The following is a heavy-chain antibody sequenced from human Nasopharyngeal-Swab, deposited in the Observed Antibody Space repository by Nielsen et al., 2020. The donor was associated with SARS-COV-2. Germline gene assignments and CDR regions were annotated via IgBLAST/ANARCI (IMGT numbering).Heavy chain of an antibody. D-gene: IGHD6-13*01. J-gene: IGHJ4*02. Sequence: GESLKISCAASGFTFSSYAMHWVRQAPGKGLEWVAVISYDGSNKYYADSVKGRFTISRDNSKNTLYLQMNSLRAEDTAVYYCARESHYLTGSSSFDYWGQGTLVTVSS. CDR3: ARESHYLTGSSSFDY. V-gene: IGHV3-30*04. CDR2: ISYDGSNK. CDR1: GFTFSSYA.